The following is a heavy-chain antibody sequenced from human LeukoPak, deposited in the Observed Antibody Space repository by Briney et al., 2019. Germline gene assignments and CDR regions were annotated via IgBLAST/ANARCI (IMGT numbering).Heavy chain of an antibody. CDR1: GFTFSSYS. CDR3: ARGGITMIPHDAFDI. J-gene: IGHJ3*02. CDR2: ISSSRTTI. V-gene: IGHV3-48*01. Sequence: GGSLRLSCAASGFTFSSYSMNWVRQAPGKGLDWVSYISSSRTTIYYADSVKGRFTISRDNSKNTLYLQMNSLRAEDTAVYYCARGGITMIPHDAFDIWGQGTMVTVSS. D-gene: IGHD3-22*01.